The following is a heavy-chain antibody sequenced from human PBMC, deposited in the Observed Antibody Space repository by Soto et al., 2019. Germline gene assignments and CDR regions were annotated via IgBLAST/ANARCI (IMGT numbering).Heavy chain of an antibody. D-gene: IGHD4-4*01. J-gene: IGHJ4*02. Sequence: EVQLVESGGGLVKPGGSLRLSCAASGFTFSSYSMNWVRQAPGKGLEWVSSISGSGNYTHYADFLRGRFTISRDNAKTSPYLQTNSLRAEDTAVYYCAREGINNYNEYYFDSWGQGTVVTVSS. V-gene: IGHV3-21*01. CDR3: AREGINNYNEYYFDS. CDR2: ISGSGNYT. CDR1: GFTFSSYS.